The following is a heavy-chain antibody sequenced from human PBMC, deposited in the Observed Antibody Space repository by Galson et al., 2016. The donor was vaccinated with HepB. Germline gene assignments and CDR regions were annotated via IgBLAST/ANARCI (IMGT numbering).Heavy chain of an antibody. CDR1: GYILTELS. CDR3: ATGGHVYYLFSMDV. V-gene: IGHV1-24*01. CDR2: FDPEDGEI. J-gene: IGHJ6*02. D-gene: IGHD3-10*01. Sequence: SVKVSCKVSGYILTELSIHWVRQAPGNGPEWMGGFDPEDGEIIYAQKFQGRVTMTEDTSTDTAYMELSSLSSEDTAVYYCATGGHVYYLFSMDVWGQGTTVIVSS.